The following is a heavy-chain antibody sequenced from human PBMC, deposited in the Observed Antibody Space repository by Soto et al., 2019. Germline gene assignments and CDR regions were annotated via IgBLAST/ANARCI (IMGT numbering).Heavy chain of an antibody. CDR3: ARGVYDSSGYPDYFDY. V-gene: IGHV3-53*01. CDR1: GFTVSSNY. Sequence: PGGSLRLFCAASGFTVSSNYMSWVRQAPGKGLEWVSVIYSGGSTYYADSVKGRFTISRDNSKNTLYLQMNSLRAEDTAVYYCARGVYDSSGYPDYFDYWGQGTLVTVSS. CDR2: IYSGGST. D-gene: IGHD3-22*01. J-gene: IGHJ4*02.